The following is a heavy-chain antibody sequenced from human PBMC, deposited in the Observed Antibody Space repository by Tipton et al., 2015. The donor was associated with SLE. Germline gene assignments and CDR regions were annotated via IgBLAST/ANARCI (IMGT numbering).Heavy chain of an antibody. CDR1: GGSLSSHY. J-gene: IGHJ4*02. CDR2: IYYSGST. D-gene: IGHD4-17*01. Sequence: TLSLTCTVSGGSLSSHYWSWIRQPPGKGLEWVGYIYYSGSTYYNPSLKSRVTISVDTSKNQFSLKLNSVTAADTAVYYCARDRGGYGDYDFWGQGTLVTVSS. V-gene: IGHV4-59*11. CDR3: ARDRGGYGDYDF.